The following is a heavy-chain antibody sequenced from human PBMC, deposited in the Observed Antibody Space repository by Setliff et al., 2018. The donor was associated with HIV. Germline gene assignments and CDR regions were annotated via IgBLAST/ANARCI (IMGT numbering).Heavy chain of an antibody. V-gene: IGHV4-61*09. CDR2: IYTSGST. Sequence: PSETLSLTCTVSGGSISSGSYYWSWIRQPAGKGLEWIGHIYTSGSTNYDPSLKSRVTISVDTSKNQFSLKLTSVTPADTAVYYCARRSGAAVFYYFDYWGQGTLVTVSS. CDR1: GGSISSGSYY. J-gene: IGHJ4*02. CDR3: ARRSGAAVFYYFDY. D-gene: IGHD6-13*01.